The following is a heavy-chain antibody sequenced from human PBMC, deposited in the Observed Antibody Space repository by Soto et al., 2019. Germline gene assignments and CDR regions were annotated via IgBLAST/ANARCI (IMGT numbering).Heavy chain of an antibody. J-gene: IGHJ4*02. D-gene: IGHD6-6*01. Sequence: GDSLKISCKGSGYSFTSDWISWVRQMPGKGLEWMGRIDPSDSYTNYSPSFQGHVTISADKSISTAYLQWSSLKASDTAMYYCLYSSSSTYYFDYWGQGTLVTVSS. CDR2: IDPSDSYT. CDR1: GYSFTSDW. CDR3: LYSSSSTYYFDY. V-gene: IGHV5-10-1*01.